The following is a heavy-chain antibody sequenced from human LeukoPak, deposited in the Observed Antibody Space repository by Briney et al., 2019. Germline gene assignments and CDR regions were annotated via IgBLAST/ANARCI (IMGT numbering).Heavy chain of an antibody. CDR1: GGSISSSSYY. J-gene: IGHJ5*02. CDR3: ARHGELRYFDWKGWFDP. V-gene: IGHV4-39*01. Sequence: SETLSLTCTVSGGSISSSSYYWGWIRQPPGKGLEWIGSIYYSGSTYYNPSLKSRVTISVDTSKNQFSLKLSSVTAADTAVYYCARHGELRYFDWKGWFDPWGQGTLVTVSS. CDR2: IYYSGST. D-gene: IGHD3-9*01.